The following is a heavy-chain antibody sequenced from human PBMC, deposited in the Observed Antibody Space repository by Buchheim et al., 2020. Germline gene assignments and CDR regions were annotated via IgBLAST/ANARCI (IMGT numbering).Heavy chain of an antibody. J-gene: IGHJ5*02. V-gene: IGHV4-4*02. Sequence: QVQLQESGPGLVKPSGTLSLTCAVSGDSVSNDNWWSWVRQAPGRGLEWIGEYYHSEASNYNPSLRSRVTISIDISKNQFSLRLSSVTAADTAIYYCARGGYTSHFDPWGQGTL. D-gene: IGHD2-2*02. CDR1: GDSVSNDNW. CDR3: ARGGYTSHFDP. CDR2: YYHSEAS.